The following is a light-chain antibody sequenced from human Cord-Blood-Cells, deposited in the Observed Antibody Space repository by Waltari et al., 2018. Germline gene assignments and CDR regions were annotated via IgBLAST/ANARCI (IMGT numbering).Light chain of an antibody. CDR1: QGISSY. CDR2: AAS. Sequence: DIQLPQSPSFLSASVGDRVTLTCRASQGISSYLAWYQQNPGKAPKLLVYAASTSESVVRSRFSGSEAGTEFTLTSGSLQPEEFATYLSQQLNSDPITVGPGIRLEI. V-gene: IGKV1-9*01. J-gene: IGKJ5*01. CDR3: QQLNSDPIT.